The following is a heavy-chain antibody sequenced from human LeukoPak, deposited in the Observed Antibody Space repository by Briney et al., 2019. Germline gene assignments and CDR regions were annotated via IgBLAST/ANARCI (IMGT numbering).Heavy chain of an antibody. CDR2: MSGSGSTI. V-gene: IGHV3-21*04. J-gene: IGHJ6*03. CDR1: GFTFSSYA. Sequence: GGSLRLSCAASGFTFSSYAMSWVRQAPGKGLEWVSSMSGSGSTIYYADSVKGRFTISRDNAKNSLYLQMNSLRAEDTAVYYCAMAGSGSRGYYYYYMDVWGKGTTVTVSS. D-gene: IGHD3-10*01. CDR3: AMAGSGSRGYYYYYMDV.